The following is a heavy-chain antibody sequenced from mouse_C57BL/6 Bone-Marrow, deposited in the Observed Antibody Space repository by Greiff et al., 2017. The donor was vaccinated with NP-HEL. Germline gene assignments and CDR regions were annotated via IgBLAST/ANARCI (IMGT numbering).Heavy chain of an antibody. J-gene: IGHJ2*01. CDR2: IHPYSGST. D-gene: IGHD4-1*01. CDR1: GYTFTSYW. V-gene: IGHV1-64*01. Sequence: QVQLQQPGAELVKPGASVKLSCKASGYTFTSYWMHWVKQRPGQGLEWIGMIHPYSGSTNYNEKFKSKATLTVDKSSSTAYMQLSSLTSEDSAVYYCARLTGASFDYWGQGTTLTVSS. CDR3: ARLTGASFDY.